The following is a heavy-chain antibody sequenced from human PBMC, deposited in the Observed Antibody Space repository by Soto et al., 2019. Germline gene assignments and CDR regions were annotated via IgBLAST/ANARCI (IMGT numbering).Heavy chain of an antibody. CDR2: IYSAGST. J-gene: IGHJ6*02. Sequence: EVQLVESGGGLIQPGGSLRLSCAASEFTVSSNYMNWVRQAPGQGLECVSTIYSAGSTYYADTVKGRFTISRDNSKNTLYLQMNNLRAEDTAVYYCAGRVGATNYGMDVWVPGTTVTVSS. V-gene: IGHV3-53*01. CDR1: EFTVSSNY. CDR3: AGRVGATNYGMDV. D-gene: IGHD1-26*01.